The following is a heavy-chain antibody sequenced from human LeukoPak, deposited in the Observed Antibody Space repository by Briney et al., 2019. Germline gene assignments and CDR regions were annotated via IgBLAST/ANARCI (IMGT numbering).Heavy chain of an antibody. Sequence: PSETLSLTCAVYGGSFSGYYWSWIRQPPGKGLEWIGEINHSGSTNYNPSLKSRVTISVDTSKNQFSLKLSSVTAADTDVYYCARTPLEQWLGYYYYYGMDVWGQGTTVTVSS. CDR1: GGSFSGYY. CDR3: ARTPLEQWLGYYYYYGMDV. V-gene: IGHV4-34*01. D-gene: IGHD6-19*01. CDR2: INHSGST. J-gene: IGHJ6*02.